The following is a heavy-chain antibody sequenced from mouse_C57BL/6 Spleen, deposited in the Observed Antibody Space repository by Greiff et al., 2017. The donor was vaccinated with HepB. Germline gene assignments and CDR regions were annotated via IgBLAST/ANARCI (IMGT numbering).Heavy chain of an antibody. Sequence: EVQRVESGGGLVKPGGSLKLSCAASGFTFSSYAMSWVRQTPEKRLEWVATISDGGSYTYYPDNVKGRFTISRDNAKNNLYLQMSHLKSEDTAMYYCARDPYYDYDGFAYWGQGTLVTVSA. D-gene: IGHD2-4*01. CDR3: ARDPYYDYDGFAY. J-gene: IGHJ3*01. CDR2: ISDGGSYT. V-gene: IGHV5-4*01. CDR1: GFTFSSYA.